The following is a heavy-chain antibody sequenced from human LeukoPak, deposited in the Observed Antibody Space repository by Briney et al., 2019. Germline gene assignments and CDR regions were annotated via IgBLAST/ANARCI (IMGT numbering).Heavy chain of an antibody. CDR1: GFTFNTYW. CDR3: ARDPHTIFGVVTPLH. J-gene: IGHJ4*02. V-gene: IGHV3-74*01. D-gene: IGHD3-3*01. Sequence: GGSLRLSCAASGFTFNTYWMHWVRQAPGKGLVWVSSINADGSSTSYADSMKGRFTISRDNAKNTLYLQMNSLRAEDTAVYYCARDPHTIFGVVTPLHWGQGTLVTVSS. CDR2: INADGSST.